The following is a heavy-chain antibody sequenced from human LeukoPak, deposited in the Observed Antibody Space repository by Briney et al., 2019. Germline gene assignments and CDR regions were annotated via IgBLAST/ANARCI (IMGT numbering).Heavy chain of an antibody. Sequence: GGSLRLSCAASGFTFSSYAMSWVRQPPGKGLEWVSAISGSGGTTYYADSVKGRFTISRDNSKNTLYLQMNSLGAEDTAVYYCATKYCSSTSCSQTIFFDYWGQGTLVTVSS. CDR1: GFTFSSYA. D-gene: IGHD2-2*01. J-gene: IGHJ4*02. CDR3: ATKYCSSTSCSQTIFFDY. CDR2: ISGSGGTT. V-gene: IGHV3-23*01.